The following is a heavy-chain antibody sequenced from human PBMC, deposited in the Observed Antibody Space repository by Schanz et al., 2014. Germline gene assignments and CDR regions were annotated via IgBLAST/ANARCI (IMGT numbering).Heavy chain of an antibody. J-gene: IGHJ3*02. CDR2: IRSDNNYI. D-gene: IGHD6-19*01. V-gene: IGHV3-21*01. CDR1: GFPFSTYS. CDR3: AKCIGWYGRCAFDI. Sequence: EVQLVESGGGLVKPGGSLRLSCVASGFPFSTYSIHWVRQAPGKGLEWVSYIRSDNNYIYYADSVKGRFTISRDNAKNSLFLQMNSLTAEDTAVYYCAKCIGWYGRCAFDIWGQGTMVTVSS.